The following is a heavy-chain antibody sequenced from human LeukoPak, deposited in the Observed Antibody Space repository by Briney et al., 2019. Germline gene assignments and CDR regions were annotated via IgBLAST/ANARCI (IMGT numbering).Heavy chain of an antibody. CDR1: GFTFSSYA. J-gene: IGHJ3*02. V-gene: IGHV3-23*01. CDR2: ISGSGGST. Sequence: GGSLRLSCAASGFTFSSYAMSWVRQAPGKGLEWVSAISGSGGSTYYADSVKGRFTISRDNSKNTLYLQMNSLRAEDTAVYYCAKAPPKGGSYPDAFDIWGQGTMVSVSS. D-gene: IGHD1-26*01. CDR3: AKAPPKGGSYPDAFDI.